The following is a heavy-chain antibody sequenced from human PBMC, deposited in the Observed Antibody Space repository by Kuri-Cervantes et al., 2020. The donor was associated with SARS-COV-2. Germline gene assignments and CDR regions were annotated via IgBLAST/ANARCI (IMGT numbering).Heavy chain of an antibody. J-gene: IGHJ4*02. CDR2: MNPTSGNT. CDR1: GYTFTGYY. Sequence: ASVKVSCKASGYTFTGYYIHWVRQAPGQGLEWMGWMNPTSGNTGYAQKFQGRVTITRNTSISTAYMELSSLRSEDTAVYYCARVYGGPLDYWGQGTLVTVSS. CDR3: ARVYGGPLDY. D-gene: IGHD4-23*01. V-gene: IGHV1-8*03.